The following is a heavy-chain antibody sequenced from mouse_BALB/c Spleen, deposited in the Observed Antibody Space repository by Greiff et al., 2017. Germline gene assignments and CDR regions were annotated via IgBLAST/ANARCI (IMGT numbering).Heavy chain of an antibody. D-gene: IGHD1-1*01. J-gene: IGHJ2*01. CDR2: INPSNGRT. V-gene: IGHV1S81*02. CDR3: ARFYYYGSSHYFDY. CDR1: GYTFTSYW. Sequence: QVQLQQPGAELVKPGASVKLSCKASGYTFTSYWMHWVKQRPGQGLEWIGEINPSNGRTNYNEKFKSKATLTVDKSSSTAYMQLSSLTSEDSAVYYCARFYYYGSSHYFDYWGQGTTLTVSS.